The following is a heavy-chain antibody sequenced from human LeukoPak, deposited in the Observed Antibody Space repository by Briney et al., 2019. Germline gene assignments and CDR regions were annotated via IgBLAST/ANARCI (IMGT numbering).Heavy chain of an antibody. D-gene: IGHD4-17*01. Sequence: ASVKVSCKASGGTFSRYAVTWVRQAPGQGLEWMGRFNPIVDIASYAQKFQGRVTTTADKATSTAYMELSSLKSEDTAVYYCARLPRGEYGEGFDPWGQGTLVTVSS. J-gene: IGHJ5*02. CDR2: FNPIVDIA. CDR1: GGTFSRYA. V-gene: IGHV1-69*04. CDR3: ARLPRGEYGEGFDP.